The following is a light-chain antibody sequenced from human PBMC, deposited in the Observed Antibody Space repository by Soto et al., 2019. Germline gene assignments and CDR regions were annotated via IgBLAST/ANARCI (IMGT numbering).Light chain of an antibody. J-gene: IGLJ1*01. CDR3: SSYTSSSTLGV. V-gene: IGLV2-14*01. Sequence: QSALTQPASVSGSTGQSITISCTGTSSDVGGYNYVSWYQQHPGKAPKLMIYEVSNRPSGVSNRFSGSKSGNTASLTISGLQAEDEGDYYCSSYTSSSTLGVFGTGTKLTVL. CDR1: SSDVGGYNY. CDR2: EVS.